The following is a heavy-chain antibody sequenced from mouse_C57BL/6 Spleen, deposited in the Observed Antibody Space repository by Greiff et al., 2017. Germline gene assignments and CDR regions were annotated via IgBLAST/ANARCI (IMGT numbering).Heavy chain of an antibody. J-gene: IGHJ4*01. CDR2: IYPGDGDT. CDR1: GYAFSSSW. V-gene: IGHV1-82*01. Sequence: QVQLQQSGPELVQPGASVKISCKASGYAFSSSWMNWVKQRPGTGLEWIGRIYPGDGDTNYNGTFKGKATLTADKTSSTAYMQLSRLTSEDSAVYVWARDGGFPYYYAMDYWGQGTSVTVSS. CDR3: ARDGGFPYYYAMDY.